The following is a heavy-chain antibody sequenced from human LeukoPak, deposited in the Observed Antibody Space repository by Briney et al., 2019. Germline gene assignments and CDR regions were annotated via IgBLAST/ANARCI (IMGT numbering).Heavy chain of an antibody. CDR2: ISSSSSYI. V-gene: IGHV3-21*01. J-gene: IGHJ4*02. Sequence: GGSLRLSCAASGFTFSSYSMNWVRQAPGKGLEWVSSISSSSSYIYYADSVKGRFTISRDNAKNSLYLQMNSLRAEDTAVYYCARDGDYYDSSGYSSFDYWGQGTLVTVSS. D-gene: IGHD3-22*01. CDR3: ARDGDYYDSSGYSSFDY. CDR1: GFTFSSYS.